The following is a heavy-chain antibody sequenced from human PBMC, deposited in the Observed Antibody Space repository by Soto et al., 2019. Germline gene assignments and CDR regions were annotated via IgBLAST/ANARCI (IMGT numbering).Heavy chain of an antibody. CDR1: GDSINSGDYY. CDR2: IYYSGST. V-gene: IGHV4-30-4*01. J-gene: IGHJ3*02. CDR3: ATVPSYYYDRSGYANAFDI. D-gene: IGHD3-22*01. Sequence: SETLSLTCTVSGDSINSGDYYWSWIRQPPGKGLEWIGYIYYSGSTYHNPSLKSRINISLDTSKNQFSLKLSYVTAADTAVYYCATVPSYYYDRSGYANAFDIWGQGTMVTVSS.